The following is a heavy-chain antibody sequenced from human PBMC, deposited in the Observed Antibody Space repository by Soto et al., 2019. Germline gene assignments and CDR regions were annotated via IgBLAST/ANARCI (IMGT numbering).Heavy chain of an antibody. J-gene: IGHJ2*01. D-gene: IGHD2-21*01. CDR2: ISLSSSTI. CDR3: ASGLPYSGYFDL. Sequence: EVQLVESGGGLVQPGGSLRLSCAASGFTFSSYSMNWVRQAPGKGLEWVSYISLSSSTIYYADSVKGRFTIFRDNAKNSLYLQMNSLRDEDAAVYYCASGLPYSGYFDLWGRGTLVTVSS. CDR1: GFTFSSYS. V-gene: IGHV3-48*02.